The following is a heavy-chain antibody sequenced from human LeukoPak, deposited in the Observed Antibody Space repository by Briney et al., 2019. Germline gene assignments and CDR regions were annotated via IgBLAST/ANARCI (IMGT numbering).Heavy chain of an antibody. J-gene: IGHJ4*02. D-gene: IGHD6-13*01. V-gene: IGHV4-4*07. CDR3: ARDRGIATTQAFDF. CDR2: IYTSGST. Sequence: SETLSLTCTVSGSSISNYYWSWIRQPAGKGLEWIGRIYTSGSTNYNPSLKSRVTISVDKSKNQFSLRLTSVTVADTAVYYCARDRGIATTQAFDFWGQGTLVTVSS. CDR1: GSSISNYY.